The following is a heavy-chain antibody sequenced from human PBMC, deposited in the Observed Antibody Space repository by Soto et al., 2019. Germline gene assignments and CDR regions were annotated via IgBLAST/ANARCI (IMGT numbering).Heavy chain of an antibody. CDR3: AIDRAAGYYGMDV. D-gene: IGHD3-22*01. V-gene: IGHV1-46*01. Sequence: VSVKVSCKASGYTFTSYYMHWVRQAPGQGLEWMGIINPSGGSTSYAQKFQGRVTMTRDTSTSTVYMELSSLRSEDTAVYYCAIDRAAGYYGMDVWGQGTTVTVSS. J-gene: IGHJ6*02. CDR1: GYTFTSYY. CDR2: INPSGGST.